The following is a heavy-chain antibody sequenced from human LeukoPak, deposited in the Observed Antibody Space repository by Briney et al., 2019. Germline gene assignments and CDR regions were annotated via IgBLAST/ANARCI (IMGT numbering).Heavy chain of an antibody. CDR2: IKSKTDGGTT. V-gene: IGHV3-15*01. J-gene: IGHJ4*02. CDR1: GFTFSNAW. Sequence: GGSLRLSCAASGFTFSNAWMSWVRQAPGKGLEWVGRIKSKTDGGTTDYAAPVKGRFTISRDDSKNTLYLQMNSLKTEDTAVYYCTTVPGGDYYDSSGYWGQGTLVTVSS. CDR3: TTVPGGDYYDSSGY. D-gene: IGHD3-22*01.